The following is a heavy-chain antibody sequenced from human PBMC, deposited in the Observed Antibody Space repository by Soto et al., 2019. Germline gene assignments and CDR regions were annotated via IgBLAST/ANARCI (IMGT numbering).Heavy chain of an antibody. Sequence: PSQTLSLTCAISGDSVSSNSAAWNWIRQSPSRGLEWLGRTYYRSKWYNDYAVSVKSRITINPDTSKNQFSLQLNPVTPEDTAVYYCARDRYYGSGSYYKFLWFDPWGQGTLVTVSS. CDR1: GDSVSSNSAA. V-gene: IGHV6-1*01. CDR2: TYYRSKWYN. J-gene: IGHJ5*02. D-gene: IGHD3-10*01. CDR3: ARDRYYGSGSYYKFLWFDP.